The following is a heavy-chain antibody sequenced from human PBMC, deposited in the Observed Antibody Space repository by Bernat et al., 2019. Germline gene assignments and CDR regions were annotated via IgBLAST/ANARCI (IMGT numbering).Heavy chain of an antibody. D-gene: IGHD6-19*01. CDR1: GLTFSDYR. J-gene: IGHJ4*02. V-gene: IGHV3-48*02. CDR2: ISPGSSTI. CDR3: ARGRSSGRTAFDN. Sequence: EVQLVESGGGLLQPGGSLRLSCAASGLTFSDYRMNWVRQAPGKGLEWISDISPGSSTIYYADSVTGRFTISRDNAKNSLFLQMNSLRDEDTAVYYCARGRSSGRTAFDNWGQGTLVTVSS.